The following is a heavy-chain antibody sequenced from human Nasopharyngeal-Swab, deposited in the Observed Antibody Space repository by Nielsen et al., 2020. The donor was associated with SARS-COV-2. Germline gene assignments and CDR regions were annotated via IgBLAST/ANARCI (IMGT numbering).Heavy chain of an antibody. CDR3: ARAPTITIFGVVANFDY. V-gene: IGHV4-31*03. J-gene: IGHJ4*02. D-gene: IGHD3-3*01. Sequence: LRLSCTVSGGSISSGGYYWCWIRQHPGKGLEWFGYIYYSGSTYYNPSLKSRVTISVDTSKNQFSLKLSSVTAADTAVYYCARAPTITIFGVVANFDYWGQGTLVTVSS. CDR2: IYYSGST. CDR1: GGSISSGGYY.